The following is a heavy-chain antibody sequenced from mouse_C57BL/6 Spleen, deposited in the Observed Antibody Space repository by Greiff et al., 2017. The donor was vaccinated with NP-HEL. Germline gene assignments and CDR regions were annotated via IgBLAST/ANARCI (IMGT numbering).Heavy chain of an antibody. J-gene: IGHJ1*03. CDR2: IDPEDGET. CDR3: ARGGSSYDWYFDV. CDR1: GFNIKDYY. Sequence: VQLKESGAELVKPGASVKLSCTASGFNIKDYYMHWVKQRTEQGLEWIGRIDPEDGETKYVPKFQGKATITADTSSNKAYLQLSSLTSEDTAVYYCARGGSSYDWYFDVWGTGTTVTVSS. D-gene: IGHD1-1*01. V-gene: IGHV14-2*01.